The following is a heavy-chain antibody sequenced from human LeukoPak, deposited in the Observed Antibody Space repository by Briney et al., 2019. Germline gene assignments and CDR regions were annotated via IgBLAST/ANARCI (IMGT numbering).Heavy chain of an antibody. V-gene: IGHV4-59*08. CDR2: IYSSGST. D-gene: IGHD3-3*01. Sequence: KPSETLSLTCTVSGGSISSYSWSWIRQPPGKGLEWIGYIYSSGSTNYSPSLESRVTISLDTSKNQFSLKLSSVTAADTAVYYCAKHLKWGGGLDYWGQGTLVTVSS. J-gene: IGHJ4*02. CDR3: AKHLKWGGGLDY. CDR1: GGSISSYS.